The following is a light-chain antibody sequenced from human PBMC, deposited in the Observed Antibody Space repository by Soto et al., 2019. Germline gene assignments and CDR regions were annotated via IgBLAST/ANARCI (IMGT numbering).Light chain of an antibody. CDR3: KQCNDWPGT. V-gene: IGKV3-15*01. CDR2: GAS. Sequence: DIVMTQSPATLSASPGERVTLSCRASQSVNNNVAWYRQTPGQAPSLLIYGASFRATGVPARFSGSGSETEFTLTISSLQSEDFVVYSCKQCNDWPGTFGQGTKLEI. CDR1: QSVNNN. J-gene: IGKJ2*01.